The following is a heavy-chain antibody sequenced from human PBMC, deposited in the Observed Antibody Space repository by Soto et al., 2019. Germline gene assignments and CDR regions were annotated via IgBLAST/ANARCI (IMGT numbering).Heavy chain of an antibody. D-gene: IGHD3-9*01. CDR2: IHSSGIT. CDR3: AGQWSAGYGAFDP. V-gene: IGHV4-4*02. Sequence: QVQLQESGPGLVKPSGTLSLTCAVSGGSVNNDKWWSWVRQPPGKGLEWIGEIHSSGITNYNPSLKSRASIFVDKFKNQFSVKLTSVTAADTAVYFCAGQWSAGYGAFDPWGQGTLVTSPQ. J-gene: IGHJ5*02. CDR1: GGSVNNDKW.